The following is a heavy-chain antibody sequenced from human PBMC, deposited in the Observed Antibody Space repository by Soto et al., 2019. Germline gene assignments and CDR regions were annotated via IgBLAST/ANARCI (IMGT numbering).Heavy chain of an antibody. V-gene: IGHV3-23*01. D-gene: IGHD6-13*01. CDR3: AKQSPYSNSWYGVDY. Sequence: EVQLLESGGGLVQPGGSLRLSCAASGFTFSSYGMNWVRQAPGKGLEWVSGISGSGGSTHYADSVKGRFTISRDNSKKTLYLQMNSLRAEDTAVYYCAKQSPYSNSWYGVDYWGQGTLVTVSS. CDR1: GFTFSSYG. J-gene: IGHJ4*02. CDR2: ISGSGGST.